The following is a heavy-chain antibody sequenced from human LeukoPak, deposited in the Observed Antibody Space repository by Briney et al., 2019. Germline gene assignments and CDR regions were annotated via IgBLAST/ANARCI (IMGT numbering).Heavy chain of an antibody. Sequence: SQTLSLTCTVSGGSISSGNYYWSWIRQPAGKGLEWIGRIYASGSTNCNPSLKSRVTISVDTSKNQFSLKLSSVTAADTAVYYCARAGIVVVPAAKYNWFDPWGQGTLVTVSS. V-gene: IGHV4-61*02. CDR1: GGSISSGNYY. J-gene: IGHJ5*02. D-gene: IGHD2-2*01. CDR3: ARAGIVVVPAAKYNWFDP. CDR2: IYASGST.